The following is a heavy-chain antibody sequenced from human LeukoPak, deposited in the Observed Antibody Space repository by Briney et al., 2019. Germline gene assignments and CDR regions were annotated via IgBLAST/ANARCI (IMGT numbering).Heavy chain of an antibody. CDR3: ARSIIGSSGYSTPLDY. Sequence: SETLSLTCTVSGGSISSSSYYWGWIRQPPGKGLEWIGSIYYSGSTYYNPSLKSRVTISVDTSKNQFSLKLSSATAADTAVYYCARSIIGSSGYSTPLDYWGQGTLVTVSS. CDR2: IYYSGST. J-gene: IGHJ4*02. V-gene: IGHV4-39*01. CDR1: GGSISSSSYY. D-gene: IGHD3-22*01.